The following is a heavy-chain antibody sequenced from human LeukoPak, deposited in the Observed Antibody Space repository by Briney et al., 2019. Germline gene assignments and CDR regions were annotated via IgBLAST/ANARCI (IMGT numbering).Heavy chain of an antibody. CDR3: ARGMTRWFDP. V-gene: IGHV1-69*13. Sequence: GASVTVSCKASGGTFSSYAISWVRQAPGQGLEWMGGIIPIFGTANYAQKFQGRVTITADESTSTAYMELSSLRPEDTAVYYCARGMTRWFDPWGQGTLVTVSS. J-gene: IGHJ5*02. CDR1: GGTFSSYA. CDR2: IIPIFGTA.